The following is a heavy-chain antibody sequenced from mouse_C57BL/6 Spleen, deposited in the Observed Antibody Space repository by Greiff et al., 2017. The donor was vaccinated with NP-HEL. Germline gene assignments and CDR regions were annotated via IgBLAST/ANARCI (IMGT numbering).Heavy chain of an antibody. CDR2: IYPGSGST. J-gene: IGHJ2*01. V-gene: IGHV1-55*01. D-gene: IGHD1-1*01. Sequence: VQLQQPGAELVKPGASLKMSCKASGYTFTSYWITWVKQRPGQGLEWIGDIYPGSGSTNYNEKFKSKATLTVDTSSSTAYMQLSSLTSEDSAVYYCARNYGSSAYFDYWGQGTTLTVSS. CDR1: GYTFTSYW. CDR3: ARNYGSSAYFDY.